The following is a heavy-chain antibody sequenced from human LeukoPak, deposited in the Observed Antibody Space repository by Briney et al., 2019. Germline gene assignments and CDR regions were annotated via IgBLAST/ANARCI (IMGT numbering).Heavy chain of an antibody. CDR1: GFTFSSYA. V-gene: IGHV3-23*01. CDR2: ISGSGGST. D-gene: IGHD6-6*01. CDR3: AKDHSSLPGRQYWSDP. Sequence: GGSLRLSRAASGFTFSSYAMSWVRQAPGKGLEWVSAISGSGGSTYYADSVKGRFTISRDNSKNTLDLQMNSLRAEDTAIYYCAKDHSSLPGRQYWSDPWGQGTLVTVSS. J-gene: IGHJ5*02.